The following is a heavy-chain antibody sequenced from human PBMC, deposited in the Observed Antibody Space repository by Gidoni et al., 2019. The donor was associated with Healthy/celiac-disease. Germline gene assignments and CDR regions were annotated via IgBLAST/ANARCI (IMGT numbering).Heavy chain of an antibody. CDR2: IKSKTDGGTT. D-gene: IGHD3-10*01. J-gene: IGHJ4*02. V-gene: IGHV3-15*01. Sequence: EVQLVESGGGLVKPGGSLRLSCAASGFTFSNAWMSWVRQAPGKGLEWVGRIKSKTDGGTTDYAEPVKGRCTISRDDSKNTLYLQMNSLKTEDTAVYYCTTDLGGVGVRGVIPKGIWGQGTLVTVSS. CDR3: TTDLGGVGVRGVIPKGI. CDR1: GFTFSNAW.